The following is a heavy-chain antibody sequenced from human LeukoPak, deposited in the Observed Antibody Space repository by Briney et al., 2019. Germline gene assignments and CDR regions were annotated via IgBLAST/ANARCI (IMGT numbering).Heavy chain of an antibody. J-gene: IGHJ3*02. CDR3: ASQLFHLDSSGYSLDALDI. CDR1: GYTFTNYA. D-gene: IGHD3-22*01. V-gene: IGHV1-69*05. CDR2: IIPIFDTP. Sequence: VASVKVSCKASGYTFTNYAISWVRQAPGQGLEWMGVIIPIFDTPNYAQKWQGRVTITTDESTSTAYKELRSLRSEDTAVYYCASQLFHLDSSGYSLDALDIWGQGTMVTVSS.